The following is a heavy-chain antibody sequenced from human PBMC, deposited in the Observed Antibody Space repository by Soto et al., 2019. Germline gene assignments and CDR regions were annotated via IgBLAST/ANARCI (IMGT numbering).Heavy chain of an antibody. CDR2: INPKTGDT. Sequence: QVQLVQSGAEVKKPGASVKVSCKASGYTFTAYYLYWVRQAPGQGLEWVGRINPKTGDTNYAQKFQGRVTMTRDTSITTAYMEVSSLRSDDTALHFCATLKQAPNGIDYWGQGTLVSVSS. CDR3: ATLKQAPNGIDY. CDR1: GYTFTAYY. V-gene: IGHV1-2*06. D-gene: IGHD2-8*01. J-gene: IGHJ4*02.